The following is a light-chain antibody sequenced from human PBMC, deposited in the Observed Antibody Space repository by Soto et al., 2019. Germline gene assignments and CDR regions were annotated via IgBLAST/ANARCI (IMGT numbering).Light chain of an antibody. J-gene: IGKJ1*01. CDR1: QVIRND. Sequence: AIQMTQSPSSPSASVGDRVTITCRASQVIRNDLGWYQQKPGKAPKLLIYAASTLHSGVPSRFSGSGSATEFTLTISTLHPDDFATYYCVQDYDYPRTFGQGTKVDIK. V-gene: IGKV1-6*01. CDR3: VQDYDYPRT. CDR2: AAS.